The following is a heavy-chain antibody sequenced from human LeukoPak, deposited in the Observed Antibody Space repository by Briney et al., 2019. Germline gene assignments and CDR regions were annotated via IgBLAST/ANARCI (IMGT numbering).Heavy chain of an antibody. CDR3: ARGSRTMVRGVPLYYFDY. D-gene: IGHD3-10*01. Sequence: ASVKVSCKASGGTFSSYAISWVRQAPGQGLEWMGRIIPILGIANYAQKFQGRVTITADKSTSTAYMELSSLRSEDTAAYYCARGSRTMVRGVPLYYFDYWGQGTLVTVSS. CDR2: IIPILGIA. J-gene: IGHJ4*02. V-gene: IGHV1-69*04. CDR1: GGTFSSYA.